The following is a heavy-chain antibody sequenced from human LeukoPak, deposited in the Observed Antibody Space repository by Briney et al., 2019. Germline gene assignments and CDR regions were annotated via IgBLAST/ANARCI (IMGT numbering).Heavy chain of an antibody. V-gene: IGHV3-23*01. CDR3: AKAGIGADGAGFLCEY. J-gene: IGHJ4*02. Sequence: GGSLRLSCAASGFTFSDYAMNWVRQAPGKGLEWVSTASYYVGKQYHADSVRGRFTVSRDNSRNTVSLQMSSLRVEDTGIYYCAKAGIGADGAGFLCEYWGQGTLVTVSS. CDR2: ASYYVGKQ. CDR1: GFTFSDYA. D-gene: IGHD4-17*01.